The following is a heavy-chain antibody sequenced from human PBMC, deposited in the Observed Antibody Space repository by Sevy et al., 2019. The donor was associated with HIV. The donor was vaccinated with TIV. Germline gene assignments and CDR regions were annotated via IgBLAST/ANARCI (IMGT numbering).Heavy chain of an antibody. CDR2: VSGVVIPHTTQTT. CDR3: AKGRQLVSGRFGTYFDS. V-gene: IGHV3-23*01. J-gene: IGHJ4*02. CDR1: GFTFSRFG. D-gene: IGHD6-13*01. Sequence: GGSLRLSCVASGFTFSRFGMTWVRQVPGKGLEWVSTVSGVVIPHTTQTTYYADSVKGRFTISRDNSKDSLFLQMNSLRADDMAVYFCAKGRQLVSGRFGTYFDSWGQGILVTVSS.